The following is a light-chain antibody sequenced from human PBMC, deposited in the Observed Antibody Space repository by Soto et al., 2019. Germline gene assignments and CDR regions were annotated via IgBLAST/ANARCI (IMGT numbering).Light chain of an antibody. V-gene: IGKV3D-15*01. CDR1: QSVSIN. J-gene: IGKJ1*01. Sequence: EIVMTQSPGTLSVSPGERATLSCRASQSVSINLAWYQQKPGQAPRLLIYDASTRATGIPARFSGSGSGTEFTLTISSLQSKDFVVYYCQQYNNWPRTFGQGTKV. CDR3: QQYNNWPRT. CDR2: DAS.